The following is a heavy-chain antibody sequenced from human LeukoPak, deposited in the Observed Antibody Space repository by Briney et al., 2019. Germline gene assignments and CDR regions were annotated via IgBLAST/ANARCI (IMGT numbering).Heavy chain of an antibody. CDR3: TTGERGFDY. CDR1: GFTFSNAW. D-gene: IGHD1-26*01. V-gene: IGHV3-15*01. Sequence: GGSLRLSCAASGFTFSNAWMSWVRQAPGKGLEWVGRIKSKTDGGTTDYAAPVKGRFTISRDDSKNTLYLKMMSLKPENTAVLYCTTGERGFDYWGQGTLVTVSS. CDR2: IKSKTDGGTT. J-gene: IGHJ4*02.